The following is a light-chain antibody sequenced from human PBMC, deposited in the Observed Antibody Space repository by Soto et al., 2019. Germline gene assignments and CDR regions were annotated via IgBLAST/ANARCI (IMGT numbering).Light chain of an antibody. CDR2: GAS. J-gene: IGKJ2*01. CDR1: QSVSSN. Sequence: EIVMTQSPATLSVSPGERTTLSCRASQSVSSNLAWYQQKPGQGPRLLIYGASTRATGIPARFSGSGSGTDFTLTISSLPSEDFAVYYCQQYNNWPPRDSFGQGTKLEIK. CDR3: QQYNNWPPRDS. V-gene: IGKV3-15*01.